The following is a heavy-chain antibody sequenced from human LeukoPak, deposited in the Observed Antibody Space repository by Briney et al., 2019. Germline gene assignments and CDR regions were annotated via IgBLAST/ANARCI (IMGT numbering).Heavy chain of an antibody. CDR3: ARDERVTATPFDS. Sequence: GGSLRLSCAASGFTFSSYSMNWVRQAPGKGLEWVSYISSSSSTIYYADSVKGRFTTCRDNAKNSLYLQMNSLRAEDTAVYYCARDERVTATPFDSWGQGTLVTVSS. CDR2: ISSSSSTI. D-gene: IGHD2-21*02. V-gene: IGHV3-48*01. CDR1: GFTFSSYS. J-gene: IGHJ4*02.